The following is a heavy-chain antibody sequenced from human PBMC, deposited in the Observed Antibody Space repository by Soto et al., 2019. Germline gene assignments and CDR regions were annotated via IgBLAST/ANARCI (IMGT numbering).Heavy chain of an antibody. V-gene: IGHV3-9*01. CDR2: ISWNSGRI. Sequence: LRLSCAASGFTFDDYAMHWVRQAPGKGLEWVSGISWNSGRIGYADSVKGRFTISRDNAKNSLYLQMNSLRAEDTALYFCAKDFYGDYGYFDYWGQGTLVTVSS. J-gene: IGHJ4*02. D-gene: IGHD4-17*01. CDR1: GFTFDDYA. CDR3: AKDFYGDYGYFDY.